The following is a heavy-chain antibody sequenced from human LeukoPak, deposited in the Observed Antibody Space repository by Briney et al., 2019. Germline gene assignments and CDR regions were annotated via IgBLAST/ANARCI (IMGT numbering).Heavy chain of an antibody. CDR2: INPNSGGT. D-gene: IGHD3-22*01. J-gene: IGHJ5*02. V-gene: IGHV1-2*02. CDR1: GHTSTTYA. CDR3: ARIPEYYYDSSGYYKDWFDP. Sequence: ASVKVSCKASGHTSTTYAIHWVRQAPGQGLEWMGWINPNSGGTNYAQKFQGRVTMTGDTSISTAYMELSRLRSDDTAVYYCARIPEYYYDSSGYYKDWFDPWGQGTLVTVSS.